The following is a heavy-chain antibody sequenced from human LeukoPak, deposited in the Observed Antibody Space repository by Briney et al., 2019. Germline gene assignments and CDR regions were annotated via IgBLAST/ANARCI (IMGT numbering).Heavy chain of an antibody. CDR1: GFTFSSYA. J-gene: IGHJ4*02. CDR2: ISGSGGST. V-gene: IGHV3-23*01. D-gene: IGHD5-12*01. CDR3: TRVLGYSGYFYFDY. Sequence: GGSLRLSCAASGFTFSSYAMSWVRQAPGKGLEWVSAISGSGGSTYYADSVKGRFTISRDNSKNTLYLQMNSLKTEDTADYHCTRVLGYSGYFYFDYWGQGTLVTVSS.